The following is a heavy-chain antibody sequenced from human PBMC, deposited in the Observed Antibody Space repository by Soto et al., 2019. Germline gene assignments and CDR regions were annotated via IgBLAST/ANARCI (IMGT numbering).Heavy chain of an antibody. D-gene: IGHD3-22*01. CDR1: GYTFTGYY. CDR2: INPNSGGT. CDR3: AREASLKYYYDSSGFEDAFDT. Sequence: VASVKVSCKASGYTFTGYYMHWVRQAPGQGLEWMGWINPNSGGTNYAQKFQGWVTMTRDTSISTAYMELSRLRSDDTAVYYCAREASLKYYYDSSGFEDAFDTWGQGTMVTVSS. V-gene: IGHV1-2*04. J-gene: IGHJ3*02.